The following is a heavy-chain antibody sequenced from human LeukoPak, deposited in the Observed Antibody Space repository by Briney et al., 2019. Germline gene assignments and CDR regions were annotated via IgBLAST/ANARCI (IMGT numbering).Heavy chain of an antibody. D-gene: IGHD3-16*01. CDR1: GLTFSSHW. V-gene: IGHV3-74*01. CDR2: ITNDGSSA. CDR3: VTQQGGNPAY. Sequence: GGSLRLSCAASGLTFSSHWMHWVRQAPGKGLVWVSRITNDGSSATYADSVKGRFTISRDNAKNMLYLQVNSLRAEDTAVYYCVTQQGGNPAYWGQGTLVTVSS. J-gene: IGHJ4*02.